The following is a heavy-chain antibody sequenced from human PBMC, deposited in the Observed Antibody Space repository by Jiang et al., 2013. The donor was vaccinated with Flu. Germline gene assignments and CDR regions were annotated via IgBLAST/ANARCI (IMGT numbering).Heavy chain of an antibody. J-gene: IGHJ4*02. CDR3: ARLTFGVVSIFDS. CDR1: GGSISSSNW. V-gene: IGHV4-4*02. Sequence: PGLVKPSGTLSLTCAVSGGSISSSNWWTWVRQPPGKGLEWIGEIYHTGSTNYSPSLKNRVTITVDKSKNQFSLNLSSVTAADTAVYYCARLTFGVVSIFDSWGQGTLVTVSS. CDR2: IYHTGST. D-gene: IGHD3-3*01.